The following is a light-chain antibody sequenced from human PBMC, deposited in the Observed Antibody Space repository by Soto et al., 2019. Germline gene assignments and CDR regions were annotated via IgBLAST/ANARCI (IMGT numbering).Light chain of an antibody. Sequence: EIVMTQSPATLSVSSGERATLSCRASRNVYTNLAWYQQRPGQAPRLLIYGASTRATDIPGRFSGSGSGTEFTLTISGLQSEDVAVYYCQQCSNWPPEYTFGQGTKLEI. CDR3: QQCSNWPPEYT. V-gene: IGKV3-15*01. CDR2: GAS. CDR1: RNVYTN. J-gene: IGKJ2*01.